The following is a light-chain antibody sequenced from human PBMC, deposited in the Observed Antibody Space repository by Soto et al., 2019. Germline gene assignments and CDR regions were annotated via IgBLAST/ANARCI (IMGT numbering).Light chain of an antibody. Sequence: QSVLTQPPSVSWAPGQRGTLPFTGSSYNIGSYYDVHWYQQLPGTVPKLLIYGDNNRPSGFPDRFSGSKSGTSASLAITGLQAEDEADYYCQSYDSSLSHVVFGGGTKLTVL. V-gene: IGLV1-40*01. J-gene: IGLJ2*01. CDR1: SYNIGSYYD. CDR3: QSYDSSLSHVV. CDR2: GDN.